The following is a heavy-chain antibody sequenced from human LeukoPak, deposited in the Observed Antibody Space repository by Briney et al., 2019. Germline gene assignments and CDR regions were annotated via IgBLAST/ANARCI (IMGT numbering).Heavy chain of an antibody. V-gene: IGHV4-61*02. CDR1: GGSISSGSYY. Sequence: SETLSLTCTVSGGSISSGSYYWSWIRQPAGKGLEWIGRIYHSGSTYYNPSLKSRVTLSVDTSKNQFSLKLSSVTAADTAVYYCASWCSGGTCYSHYWGQGTLVTVSS. D-gene: IGHD2-15*01. CDR2: IYHSGST. CDR3: ASWCSGGTCYSHY. J-gene: IGHJ4*02.